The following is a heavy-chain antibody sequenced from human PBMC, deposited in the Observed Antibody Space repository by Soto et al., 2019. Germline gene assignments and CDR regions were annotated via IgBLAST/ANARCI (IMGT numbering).Heavy chain of an antibody. CDR3: AKRLAGSYYYGMDV. V-gene: IGHV3-30*18. J-gene: IGHJ6*02. CDR2: ISSDGTNK. CDR1: GFTFSTYG. Sequence: QVQLVESGGGVVQPGRSLRLSCAASGFTFSTYGRHWVRQAPGKGLEWVAVISSDGTNKYYADSVRGRFTISRDNSKNTLYLQMNSLRAEDTAVYYCAKRLAGSYYYGMDVWGQGTTVTVSS. D-gene: IGHD3-16*01.